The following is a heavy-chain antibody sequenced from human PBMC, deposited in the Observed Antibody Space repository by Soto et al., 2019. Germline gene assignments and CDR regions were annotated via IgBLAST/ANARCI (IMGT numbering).Heavy chain of an antibody. CDR3: AKNRLHNWFDP. J-gene: IGHJ5*02. CDR2: VFHTGET. V-gene: IGHV4-4*02. Sequence: WETLSLTCAISGDSVISSDWWTGVRQVPGGGLEWIGEVFHTGETSYNPSLERRVTMSVDKSNNVFSLTLTSVTAADTAFYYCAKNRLHNWFDPWGQGILVTVSS. CDR1: GDSVISSDW. D-gene: IGHD2-15*01.